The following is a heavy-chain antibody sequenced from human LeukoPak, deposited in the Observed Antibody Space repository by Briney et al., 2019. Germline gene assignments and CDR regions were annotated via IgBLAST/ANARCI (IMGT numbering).Heavy chain of an antibody. J-gene: IGHJ4*02. CDR3: AREVPATAIRFDY. CDR2: INHSGST. Sequence: SETLSLTCAVYGGSFSGYYWSWIRQPPGKGLEWIGEINHSGSTNYNPSLKSRVTVSVDTSKNQFSLKLSSVTAADTAVYYCAREVPATAIRFDYWGQGTLVTVSS. D-gene: IGHD2-2*01. CDR1: GGSFSGYY. V-gene: IGHV4-34*01.